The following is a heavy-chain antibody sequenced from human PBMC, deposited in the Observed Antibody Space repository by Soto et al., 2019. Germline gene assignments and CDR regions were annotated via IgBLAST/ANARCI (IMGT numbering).Heavy chain of an antibody. V-gene: IGHV3-11*01. J-gene: IGHJ4*02. CDR3: ARGNHYFDY. CDR2: ISNSGTII. Sequence: QVQLVESGGGLVKPGGSLRLYCTASGFSLTDYYMNWIRQAPGKGLEWVSYISNSGTIIYYADSVKGRFTISRDNAKDSLYLQMNSLRAEDTAVYYCARGNHYFDYWGQGTLVTVSS. CDR1: GFSLTDYY.